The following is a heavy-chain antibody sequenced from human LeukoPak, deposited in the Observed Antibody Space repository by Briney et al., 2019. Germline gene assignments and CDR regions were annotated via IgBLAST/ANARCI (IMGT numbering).Heavy chain of an antibody. D-gene: IGHD3-22*01. Sequence: ASVTVSCTASGGTFSSYAISWVRQAPGQGLEWMGGIIPIFGTANYAQKFQGRVTITADESTSTAYMELSSLRSEDTAVYYCARDSRDSGYYPNWFDPWGQGTLVTVSS. CDR1: GGTFSSYA. CDR3: ARDSRDSGYYPNWFDP. CDR2: IIPIFGTA. J-gene: IGHJ5*02. V-gene: IGHV1-69*13.